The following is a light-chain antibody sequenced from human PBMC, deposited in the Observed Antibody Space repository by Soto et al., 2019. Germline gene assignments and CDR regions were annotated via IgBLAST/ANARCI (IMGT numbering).Light chain of an antibody. CDR3: QQYGRSPFT. CDR2: GAS. Sequence: EVLMTQSPATLSVSPGERVILSCRASQRISNDLAWYQQKPGQAPRLLIYGASSRATGIPGRFSGSGSGTDFTLTISRLEPEDFAVYYCQQYGRSPFTFGPGTKVDIK. V-gene: IGKV3-20*01. CDR1: QRISND. J-gene: IGKJ3*01.